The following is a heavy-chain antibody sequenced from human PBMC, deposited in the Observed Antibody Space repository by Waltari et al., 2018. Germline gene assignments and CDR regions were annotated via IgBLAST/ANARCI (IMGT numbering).Heavy chain of an antibody. CDR2: MSYSGAT. J-gene: IGHJ3*01. D-gene: IGHD1-1*01. V-gene: IGHV4-39*01. Sequence: QLQLQESGPGLVKPSETLSLTCSVSGGSITNNRHYWGWIRQPPGQGLEWIATMSYSGATYSSPSLKSRVTISRDTSKNQVSLKLGSVTAADTAVYYCATYLGASLGTAAFDVWGQG. CDR1: GGSITNNRHY. CDR3: ATYLGASLGTAAFDV.